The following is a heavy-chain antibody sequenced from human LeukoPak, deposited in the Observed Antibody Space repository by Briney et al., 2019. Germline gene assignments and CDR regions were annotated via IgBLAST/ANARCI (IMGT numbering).Heavy chain of an antibody. J-gene: IGHJ5*02. V-gene: IGHV1-69*13. CDR1: GGTFSSYA. D-gene: IGHD5-12*01. CDR3: AREKVDTVATVRYNWFDP. CDR2: IIPIFGTA. Sequence: SVKVSCKASGGTFSSYAISWVRQAPGQGLEWMGGIIPIFGTANYAQKFQGRVTITADESTSTAYMELSSLRSEDTAVYYCAREKVDTVATVRYNWFDPWGQGTLVTVSS.